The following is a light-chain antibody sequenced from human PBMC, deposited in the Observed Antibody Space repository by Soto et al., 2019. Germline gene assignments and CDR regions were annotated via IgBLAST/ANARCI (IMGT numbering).Light chain of an antibody. CDR3: QSYDISLSGPWV. V-gene: IGLV1-40*01. CDR1: SSDIGAGYD. Sequence: QPVLTQPPSVSGAPGQRVTISCTGSSSDIGAGYDVHWYQQLPGTAPKLLIYGDNKRPSGVPDRFSGSRSGSSASLAITGLQAEDEADYYCQSYDISLSGPWVFGGGTKVTVL. CDR2: GDN. J-gene: IGLJ3*02.